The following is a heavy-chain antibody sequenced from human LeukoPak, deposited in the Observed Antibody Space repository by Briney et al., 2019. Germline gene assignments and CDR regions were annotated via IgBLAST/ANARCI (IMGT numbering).Heavy chain of an antibody. CDR2: ISAYNGNT. Sequence: ASVKVSCKASGYTFTSYGISWVRQAPGQGLEWMGWISAYNGNTNYAQKLQGRVTMTTDTSTSTAYMELRSLRSDDTAVYYCARPAEIGISGFTAVYYFDYWGQGTLVTVSS. CDR1: GYTFTSYG. J-gene: IGHJ4*02. CDR3: ARPAEIGISGFTAVYYFDY. V-gene: IGHV1-18*01. D-gene: IGHD3-10*01.